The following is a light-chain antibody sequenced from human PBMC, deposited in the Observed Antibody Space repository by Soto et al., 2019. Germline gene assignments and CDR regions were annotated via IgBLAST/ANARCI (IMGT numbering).Light chain of an antibody. V-gene: IGLV1-40*01. Sequence: QSVLTQPPSVSAAPGQRVTISYTGSSSNIGAGYEAHWYQQVPGTAPKLLIYENNNRPSGVPDRFSGSKSGTSASLAITGLQAEDEAEYYCQSYDSSLSGDVFGTGTKVTVL. CDR3: QSYDSSLSGDV. J-gene: IGLJ1*01. CDR1: SSNIGAGYE. CDR2: ENN.